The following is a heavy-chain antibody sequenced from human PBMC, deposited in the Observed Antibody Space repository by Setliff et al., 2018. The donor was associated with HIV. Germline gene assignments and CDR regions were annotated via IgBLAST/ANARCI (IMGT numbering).Heavy chain of an antibody. CDR1: GGSISSGSYY. CDR2: IYNSGNTYYT. Sequence: PSETLSLTCTVSGGSISSGSYYWNWIRQPAGKGLEWVGYIYNSGNTYYTNFNPSLKSRVTISVDTSRNQFSLRVTSVTAADTAVYYCARNYGSGNYWFDPWGQGTLVTVSS. J-gene: IGHJ5*02. D-gene: IGHD3-10*01. CDR3: ARNYGSGNYWFDP. V-gene: IGHV4-61*10.